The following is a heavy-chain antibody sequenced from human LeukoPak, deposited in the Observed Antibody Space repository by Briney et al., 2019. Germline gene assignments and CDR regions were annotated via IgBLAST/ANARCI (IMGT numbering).Heavy chain of an antibody. CDR2: ISASGATT. Sequence: GGSLRLSCAGSGFIFSGYSMSWVRQAPGRGLQWVSGISASGATTYYADSLKGRFTVSRDISKNTLYLQMNSLRAEDTAVYYCARDMGGGYCSSTSCLFDYWGQGTLVTVSS. CDR1: GFIFSGYS. V-gene: IGHV3-23*01. J-gene: IGHJ4*02. CDR3: ARDMGGGYCSSTSCLFDY. D-gene: IGHD2-2*01.